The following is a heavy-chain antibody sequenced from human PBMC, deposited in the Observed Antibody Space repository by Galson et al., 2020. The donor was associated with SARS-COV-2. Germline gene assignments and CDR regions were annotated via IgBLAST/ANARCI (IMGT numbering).Heavy chain of an antibody. J-gene: IGHJ3*02. CDR1: GFTFSSYG. CDR3: AREGKPNAFDI. Sequence: TGGSLRLSCAASGFTFSSYGMHWVRQAPGKGLEWVGVIWYDGSNKYYADSVKGRFTISRDNSKNTLYLQMNSLRAEDTAVYYCAREGKPNAFDIWGQGTMVTVSS. CDR2: IWYDGSNK. V-gene: IGHV3-33*01.